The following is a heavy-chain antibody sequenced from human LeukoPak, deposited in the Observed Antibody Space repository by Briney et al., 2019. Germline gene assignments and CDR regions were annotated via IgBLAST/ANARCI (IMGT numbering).Heavy chain of an antibody. CDR3: AKTSLTTPRRYDY. J-gene: IGHJ4*02. V-gene: IGHV3-23*01. CDR1: GYTVSSYG. Sequence: GGSLRPSCAASGYTVSSYGTTWVRQAPGKGLEWVSTIGVSGGNTYFADSVKGRFTISRDNSKKTLYLQMSSLRAEDTAVYYCAKTSLTTPRRYDYWVQGTLVTVSS. CDR2: IGVSGGNT. D-gene: IGHD4-17*01.